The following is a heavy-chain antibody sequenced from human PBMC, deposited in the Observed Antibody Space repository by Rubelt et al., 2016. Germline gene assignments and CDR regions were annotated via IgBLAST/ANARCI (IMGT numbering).Heavy chain of an antibody. Sequence: QVQLQESGPRLVKPSETLSLSCSVSGFLIRRGYYWGWIRQPPGKGLEWIGSISHSGSTYYNPSLESGVIMSIDTSKNLFSLRLNSVTAADTAVYYCARQPLLWFGEQSTKFDYWGQGTLVTVSS. V-gene: IGHV4-38-2*02. J-gene: IGHJ4*02. CDR3: ARQPLLWFGEQSTKFDY. CDR1: GFLIRRGYY. D-gene: IGHD3-10*01. CDR2: ISHSGST.